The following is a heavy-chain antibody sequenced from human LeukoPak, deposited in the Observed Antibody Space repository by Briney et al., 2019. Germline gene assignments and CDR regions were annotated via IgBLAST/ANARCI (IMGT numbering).Heavy chain of an antibody. D-gene: IGHD3-22*01. CDR3: ARGVANDYESSGCQN. V-gene: IGHV3-53*01. Sequence: QTGGSLRLSCAASGFTVSSNYMSWVRQAPGKGLEWVSVIYSGGKTNYADSVKGRFTISRDNSKNTLYLQMNSLRAEDTAMYYCARGVANDYESSGCQNWGQGTLVTVSS. J-gene: IGHJ4*02. CDR1: GFTVSSNY. CDR2: IYSGGKT.